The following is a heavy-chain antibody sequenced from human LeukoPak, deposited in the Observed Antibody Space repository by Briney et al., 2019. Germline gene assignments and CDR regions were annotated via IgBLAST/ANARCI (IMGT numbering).Heavy chain of an antibody. Sequence: PSETLSLTXDVSGYSINSGYYWGWIRQPPGKGLEWIASIYHSGSTYYNPSLESRVTISIDTSKNQFSLKLSSVTAADTAVYYCARNNPSRGFDPWGQGTLVTVSS. CDR3: ARNNPSRGFDP. CDR2: IYHSGST. J-gene: IGHJ5*02. V-gene: IGHV4-38-2*01. D-gene: IGHD1/OR15-1a*01. CDR1: GYSINSGYY.